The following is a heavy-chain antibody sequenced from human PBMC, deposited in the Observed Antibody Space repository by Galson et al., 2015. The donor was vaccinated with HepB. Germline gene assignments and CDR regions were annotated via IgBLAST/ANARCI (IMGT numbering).Heavy chain of an antibody. D-gene: IGHD4-17*01. CDR2: INTGGGDT. J-gene: IGHJ5*02. Sequence: SLRLSCAASGFTFSNSAMNWVRQAPGKGLEWVSRINTGGGDTSYGDSVKGRFTISRDNSKSTLYLQMNSLRAEDTAVYYCAKETVTPGNWFDPWGQGTLVTVSS. V-gene: IGHV3-23*01. CDR1: GFTFSNSA. CDR3: AKETVTPGNWFDP.